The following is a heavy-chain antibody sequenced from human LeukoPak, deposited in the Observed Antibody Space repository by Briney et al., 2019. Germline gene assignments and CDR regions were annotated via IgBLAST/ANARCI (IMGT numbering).Heavy chain of an antibody. CDR2: GDYSGGT. V-gene: IGHV4-39*06. D-gene: IGHD6-19*01. J-gene: IGHJ4*02. CDR3: AGERGEEYSSGWYKTNYFYN. CDR1: GDSFTSVTDY. Sequence: SETLSLTCTVSGDSFTSVTDYWAWIRQPPGKGLEWIASGDYSGGTYYNPSLESRVAISADMSKNQIPLKLSSVTGADTAVYYYAGERGEEYSSGWYKTNYFYNWGQGIRVTVSS.